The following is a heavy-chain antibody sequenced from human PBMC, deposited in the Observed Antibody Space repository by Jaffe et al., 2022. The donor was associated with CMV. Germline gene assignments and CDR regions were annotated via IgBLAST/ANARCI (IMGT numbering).Heavy chain of an antibody. CDR2: INEDGRRV. V-gene: IGHV3-7*01. Sequence: VQVVESGGGLVQPGGSLRLSCTASGVTFGNYYMGWVRQTPGKGLEWVAHINEDGRRVYYVDSVKGRFTISRDNAKNSMSLQMNSLRAEETAVYHCLAGGGLGWGRGTLVTVSS. CDR3: LAGGGLG. CDR1: GVTFGNYY. D-gene: IGHD3-16*01. J-gene: IGHJ4*02.